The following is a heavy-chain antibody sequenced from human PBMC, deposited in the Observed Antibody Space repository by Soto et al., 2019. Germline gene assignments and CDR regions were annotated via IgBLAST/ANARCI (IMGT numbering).Heavy chain of an antibody. CDR3: ARRHDFWSGYSRNYYYYGMDV. CDR2: INHSGST. Sequence: SETLSLTCAVYGGSFSGYYWSWIRQPPGKGLEWIGEINHSGSTNYNPSLKGRVTISVDTSKNQFSLKLSSVTAADTAVYYCARRHDFWSGYSRNYYYYGMDVWGQGPTVTVSS. CDR1: GGSFSGYY. J-gene: IGHJ6*02. D-gene: IGHD3-3*01. V-gene: IGHV4-34*01.